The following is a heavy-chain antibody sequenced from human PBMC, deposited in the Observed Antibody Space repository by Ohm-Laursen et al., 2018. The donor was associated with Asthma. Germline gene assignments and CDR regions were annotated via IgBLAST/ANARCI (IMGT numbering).Heavy chain of an antibody. CDR1: GFTFRSYG. V-gene: IGHV3-30*18. Sequence: SLRLSCSAAGFTFRSYGMYWVRQAPGKGLEWVAAISYDGSLKFYGDSVKGRFTISRDNSKNTLYLQMNSLRAEDTAVYYCAKAHGRIAARPDDYWGQGTLVTVSS. J-gene: IGHJ4*02. CDR2: ISYDGSLK. CDR3: AKAHGRIAARPDDY. D-gene: IGHD6-6*01.